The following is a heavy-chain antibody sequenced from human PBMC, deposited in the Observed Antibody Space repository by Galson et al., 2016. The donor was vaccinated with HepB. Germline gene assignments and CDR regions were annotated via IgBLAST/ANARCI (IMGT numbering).Heavy chain of an antibody. D-gene: IGHD2-21*02. Sequence: SLRLSCAVSGLTFSSYLMNWVRQTPEKGLEWVSGIGDTGDKTYHADSVKGRFTISRDNSRNTLYLQMDNLRVEDTATYYCVPGLLYCGGDCYSRTSFDFWGQGTLVSVSS. V-gene: IGHV3-23*01. CDR3: VPGLLYCGGDCYSRTSFDF. CDR1: GLTFSSYL. CDR2: IGDTGDKT. J-gene: IGHJ4*02.